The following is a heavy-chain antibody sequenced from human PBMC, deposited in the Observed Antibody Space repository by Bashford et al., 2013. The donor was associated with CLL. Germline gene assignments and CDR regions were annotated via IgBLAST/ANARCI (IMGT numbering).Heavy chain of an antibody. Sequence: GGSLRLSCAVSGLTFRNYGMHWVRQAPGRGLEWVSSISSSSSIYYADSVRGRFTISRDNAKDSLYLQMNSLRAEDTAVYYCASDRNGMDVWGQGTTVTVSS. CDR2: ISSSSSI. V-gene: IGHV3-69-1*01. CDR1: GLTFRNYG. CDR3: ASDRNGMDV. J-gene: IGHJ6*02.